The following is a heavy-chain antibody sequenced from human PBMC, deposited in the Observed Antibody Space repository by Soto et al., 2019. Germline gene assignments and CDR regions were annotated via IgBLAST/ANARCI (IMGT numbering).Heavy chain of an antibody. CDR3: ARDATPGTYYYYGMDV. CDR1: GYTFTSYG. V-gene: IGHV1-18*01. Sequence: ASVKVSCKASGYTFTSYGISWVRQAPGQGLEWMGWISAYNGNTNYAQKLQGRVTMTTDTSTSTAYMELRSLRSDDTAVYYCARDATPGTYYYYGMDVWGQGTTVTVSS. D-gene: IGHD1-1*01. CDR2: ISAYNGNT. J-gene: IGHJ6*02.